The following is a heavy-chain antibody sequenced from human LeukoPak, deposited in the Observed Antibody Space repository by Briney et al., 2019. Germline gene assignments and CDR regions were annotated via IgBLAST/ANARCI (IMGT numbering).Heavy chain of an antibody. CDR2: ISSSGSTI. CDR3: ATDRGFHFDY. D-gene: IGHD5-12*01. V-gene: IGHV3-48*01. Sequence: GGPLGLSWAAPGLPFSTYTMNWVRKPPGKGREWVSHISSSGSTIYYADSVKGRFTISRDNAKNSLYLQMNSLRAEDTAVYYCATDRGFHFDYWGQGTLVTVSS. J-gene: IGHJ4*02. CDR1: GLPFSTYT.